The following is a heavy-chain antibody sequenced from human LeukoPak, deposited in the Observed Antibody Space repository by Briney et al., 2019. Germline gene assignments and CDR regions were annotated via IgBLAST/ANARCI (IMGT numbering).Heavy chain of an antibody. CDR2: NYYSGST. V-gene: IGHV4-30-4*08. D-gene: IGHD1-7*01. Sequence: SQTLSLTCTVSGGSISSGDYYWSWIRQPPGKGLEWIGYNYYSGSTYYNPSLKSRVTISVDTSKNQFSLKLSSVTAADTAVYYCARGVVVGQANYQSDYWGQGTLVTVSS. CDR1: GGSISSGDYY. CDR3: ARGVVVGQANYQSDY. J-gene: IGHJ4*02.